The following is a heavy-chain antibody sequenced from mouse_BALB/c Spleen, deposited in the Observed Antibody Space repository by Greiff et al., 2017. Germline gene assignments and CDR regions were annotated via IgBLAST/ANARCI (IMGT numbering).Heavy chain of an antibody. J-gene: IGHJ3*01. CDR3: ALHYYGPFAY. V-gene: IGHV3-2*02. D-gene: IGHD1-2*01. CDR1: GYSITSDYA. CDR2: ISYSGST. Sequence: DVQLQESGPGLVKPSQSLSLTCTVTGYSITSDYAWNWIRQFPGNKLEWMGYISYSGSTSYNPSLKSRISITRDTSKNQFFLQLNSVTTEDTATYYCALHYYGPFAYWGQGTLVTVSA.